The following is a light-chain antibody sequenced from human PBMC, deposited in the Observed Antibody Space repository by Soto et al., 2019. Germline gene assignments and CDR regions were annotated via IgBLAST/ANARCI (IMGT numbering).Light chain of an antibody. J-gene: IGLJ1*01. Sequence: QSALTQPASVSGSPGQSITISCTGTSSDVGGYNYVSWYQQHPGKAPKLMIYEVSNRPSGVSNRFSGSKSGNTPSLTISGLQAEDEADYYCSPYTSCSPGVFGTGTKLTVL. CDR1: SSDVGGYNY. V-gene: IGLV2-14*01. CDR3: SPYTSCSPGV. CDR2: EVS.